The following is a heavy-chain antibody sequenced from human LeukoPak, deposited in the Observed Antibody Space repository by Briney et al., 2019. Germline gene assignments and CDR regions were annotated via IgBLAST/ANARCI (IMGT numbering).Heavy chain of an antibody. J-gene: IGHJ4*02. D-gene: IGHD4-23*01. Sequence: GGSLRLSCAASGFTFSSFAMHWVRQAPGKGLEWVAVISYDASNRFYADSVQGRFTISRDNSKNTLFLQMNSLGAEDTAVFYCARARSVGPPTGFDYWGQGTLVTVSS. CDR3: ARARSVGPPTGFDY. CDR1: GFTFSSFA. CDR2: ISYDASNR. V-gene: IGHV3-30-3*01.